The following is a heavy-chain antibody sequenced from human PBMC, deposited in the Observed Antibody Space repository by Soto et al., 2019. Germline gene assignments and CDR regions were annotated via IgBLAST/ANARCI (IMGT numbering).Heavy chain of an antibody. J-gene: IGHJ4*02. Sequence: EVQLVESGGGLVQPGGSLKLSCAASGYTFSDSAMHWVRQASGKGLEWVGRIRSKANNYATVYGASVRGRFTISRDDSKSTAYLQMNSLKTEDTAVYYCARLWSEREPNFDYWGQGTLVSVSS. CDR2: IRSKANNYAT. D-gene: IGHD1-26*01. CDR1: GYTFSDSA. V-gene: IGHV3-73*02. CDR3: ARLWSEREPNFDY.